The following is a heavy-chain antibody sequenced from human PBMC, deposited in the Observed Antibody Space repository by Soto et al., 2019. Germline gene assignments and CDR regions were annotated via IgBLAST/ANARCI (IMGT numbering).Heavy chain of an antibody. Sequence: QVQLQESGPGLVKPSETLSLTCTVSGGSISSYYWSWIRQPPGKGLVWIGYIYYSGSTNYNPSLKTLVTITVDTSKNQFSLKLGSVTAGDAAVYYCDVDSWSPRGAFDMWGQGTMVTFAS. V-gene: IGHV4-59*01. D-gene: IGHD2-15*01. CDR2: IYYSGST. CDR3: DVDSWSPRGAFDM. CDR1: GGSISSYY. J-gene: IGHJ3*02.